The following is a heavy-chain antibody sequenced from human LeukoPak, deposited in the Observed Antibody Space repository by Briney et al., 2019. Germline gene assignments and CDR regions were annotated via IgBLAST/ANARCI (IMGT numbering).Heavy chain of an antibody. CDR3: ARGKGENGELSPYLYYYYYYMDV. Sequence: ASVKVSCKASGYTFTGCYMHWVRQAPGQGLEWMGWINPNSGGTNYAQKFQGRVTMTRDTSISTAYMELSRLRSDDTAVYYCARGKGENGELSPYLYYYYYYMDVWGKGTTVTVSS. CDR1: GYTFTGCY. V-gene: IGHV1-2*02. J-gene: IGHJ6*03. CDR2: INPNSGGT. D-gene: IGHD2-8*01.